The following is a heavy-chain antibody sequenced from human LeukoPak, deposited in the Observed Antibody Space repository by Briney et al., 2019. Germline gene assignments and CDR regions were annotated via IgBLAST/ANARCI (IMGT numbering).Heavy chain of an antibody. D-gene: IGHD2-15*01. CDR2: ISSSSSTI. J-gene: IGHJ6*02. CDR1: GFTFSSYA. Sequence: GGSLRLSCAASGFTFSSYAMHWVRQAPGKGLEWVSYISSSSSTIYYADSVKGRFTISRDNAKNSLYLQMNSLRAEDTAVYYCARDCSGGSCYSGWGYYYGMDVWGQGTTVTVSS. V-gene: IGHV3-48*04. CDR3: ARDCSGGSCYSGWGYYYGMDV.